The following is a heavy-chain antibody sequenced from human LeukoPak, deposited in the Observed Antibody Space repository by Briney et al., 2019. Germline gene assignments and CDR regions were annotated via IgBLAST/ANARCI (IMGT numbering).Heavy chain of an antibody. Sequence: ASVKVSCKASGYNFPSYGISWVRQAPGQGLEWMGWISVYNGATNYVEKFQGRVTMTADTSTSTAFMEVRSLRSDDTALYYCAKTHHCRTEECFMNWLDPWGQGTLVTVSS. J-gene: IGHJ5*02. CDR2: ISVYNGAT. CDR3: AKTHHCRTEECFMNWLDP. V-gene: IGHV1-18*01. D-gene: IGHD2-15*01. CDR1: GYNFPSYG.